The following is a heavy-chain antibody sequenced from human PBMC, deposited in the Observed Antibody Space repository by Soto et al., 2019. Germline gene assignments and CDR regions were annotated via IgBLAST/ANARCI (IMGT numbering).Heavy chain of an antibody. J-gene: IGHJ6*02. CDR3: ARDDYGGNWLRLKNYYYYGMDV. CDR2: IWYDGSNK. V-gene: IGHV3-33*01. Sequence: PGGSLRLSCAASGFTFSSYGMHWVRQAPGKGLEWVAVIWYDGSNKYYADSVKGRFTISRDNSKNTLYLQMNSLRAEDTAVYYCARDDYGGNWLRLKNYYYYGMDVWGQGTTVTVSS. CDR1: GFTFSSYG. D-gene: IGHD4-17*01.